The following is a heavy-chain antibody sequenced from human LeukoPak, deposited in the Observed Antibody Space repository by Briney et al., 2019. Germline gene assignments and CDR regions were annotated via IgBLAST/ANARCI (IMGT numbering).Heavy chain of an antibody. CDR2: IYYSGST. J-gene: IGHJ5*02. V-gene: IGHV4-59*01. Sequence: SETLSLTYTVSGGSISSYYWSWIRQPPGKGLKWIGYIYYSGSTNYNPSLKSRVTISVDPSKNQFSLKLNSVTAADTAVYYCARELAAAYGNSFDPWGQGTLVTVSS. CDR1: GGSISSYY. CDR3: ARELAAAYGNSFDP. D-gene: IGHD6-25*01.